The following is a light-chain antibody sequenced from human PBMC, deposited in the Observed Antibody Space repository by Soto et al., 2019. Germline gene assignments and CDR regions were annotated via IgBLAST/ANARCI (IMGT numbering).Light chain of an antibody. CDR2: DAS. V-gene: IGKV3-11*01. CDR3: QQRSNPIT. J-gene: IGKJ5*01. Sequence: EIVLTQSPATLSLSPCERATLSRRASQSVSSYLAWYQQKPGQAPRLLIYDASNRATGIPARFSGSGSGTDFTLTISSLEPEDFAVYYCQQRSNPITFGQGTRLEIK. CDR1: QSVSSY.